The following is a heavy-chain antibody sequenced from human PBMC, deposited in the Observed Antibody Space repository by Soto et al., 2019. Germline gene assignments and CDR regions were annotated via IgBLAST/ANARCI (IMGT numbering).Heavy chain of an antibody. J-gene: IGHJ3*02. Sequence: SETLSLTCTVSGGSISSYYWSWIRQPPGKGLEWIGYIYYSGRTNYNPSLKSRVTISVDTSKNQFSLKLSSVTAADTAVYYCARQKVDDILTGYLTRAFDIWGQG. V-gene: IGHV4-59*08. CDR2: IYYSGRT. D-gene: IGHD3-9*01. CDR1: GGSISSYY. CDR3: ARQKVDDILTGYLTRAFDI.